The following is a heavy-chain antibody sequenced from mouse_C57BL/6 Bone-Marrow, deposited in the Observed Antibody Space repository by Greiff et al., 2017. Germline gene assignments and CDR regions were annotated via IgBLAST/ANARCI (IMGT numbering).Heavy chain of an antibody. J-gene: IGHJ2*01. CDR2: IDPENGDT. V-gene: IGHV14-4*01. CDR3: TTGDWGY. CDR1: GFNIKDDY. Sequence: VQLQQSGAELVRPGASVKLSCTASGFNIKDDYMHWVKQRPEQGLEWIGWIDPENGDTEYASKFQGKVTITADTSSNTAYLQLSSLTSEDTAVYYCTTGDWGYWGQGTTLTVSS.